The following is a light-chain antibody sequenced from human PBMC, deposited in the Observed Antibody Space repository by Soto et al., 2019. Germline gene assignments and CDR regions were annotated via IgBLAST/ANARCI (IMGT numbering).Light chain of an antibody. J-gene: IGKJ1*01. CDR2: GAS. CDR1: QSVGSN. V-gene: IGKV3-15*01. Sequence: EIVMTQSPATLSVSPGERATLSCRASQSVGSNLAWYQQKPGQAPSLLIYGASTRATGIPARYSGSGSGTEFTLTISSLQSEDFEIYFCQQYNNWPPDRTFGQGTKVEIK. CDR3: QQYNNWPPDRT.